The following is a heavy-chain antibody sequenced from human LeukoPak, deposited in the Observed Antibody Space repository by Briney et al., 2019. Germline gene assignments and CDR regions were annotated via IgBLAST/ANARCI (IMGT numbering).Heavy chain of an antibody. CDR2: ISRSGSTI. V-gene: IGHV3-48*04. J-gene: IGHJ3*02. Sequence: GGSLRLSCAASGFTFSSYGMSWVRQAPGKGLEWVSYISRSGSTIYYADSAKGRFIISRDNAKKSLYLQMNSLRAEDTAVYYCARVVEMATITGAFDIWGQGTMVTVSS. CDR1: GFTFSSYG. D-gene: IGHD5-24*01. CDR3: ARVVEMATITGAFDI.